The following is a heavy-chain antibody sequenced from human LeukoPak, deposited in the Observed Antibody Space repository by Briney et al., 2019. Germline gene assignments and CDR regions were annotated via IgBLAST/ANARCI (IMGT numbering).Heavy chain of an antibody. D-gene: IGHD4-11*01. CDR3: ARHGHHGNYDF. CDR1: GGSVSSATYY. CDR2: IYYSGST. V-gene: IGHV4-39*01. Sequence: PSETLSLTCTVSGGSVSSATYYWAWTRQPPGKGLEWIGSIYYSGSTYYNPSLKSPVTISVDTSKNQFSLKLSSVTAADTAVYHCARHGHHGNYDFWGQGTLVTVSS. J-gene: IGHJ4*02.